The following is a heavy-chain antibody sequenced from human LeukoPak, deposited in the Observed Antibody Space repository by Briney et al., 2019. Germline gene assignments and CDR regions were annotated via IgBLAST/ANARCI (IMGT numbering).Heavy chain of an antibody. CDR3: ARTWAVAQNLYY. Sequence: GGSLSLSCAASGFTFSSYEMNWVRQAPGKGLEWMGIIYRGDSDTRYSPSFQGQVTFSADKSTSTAFLQWSSLKASDTAMYYCARTWAVAQNLYYWGEGTLFTVSS. CDR1: GFTFSSYE. J-gene: IGHJ4*02. V-gene: IGHV5-51*01. D-gene: IGHD5-12*01. CDR2: IYRGDSDT.